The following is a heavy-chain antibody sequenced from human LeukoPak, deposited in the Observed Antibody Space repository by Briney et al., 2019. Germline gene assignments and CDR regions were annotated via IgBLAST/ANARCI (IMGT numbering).Heavy chain of an antibody. Sequence: SETLSLTCTVSGGSISSYYWSWIRQPPGKGLEWIGSIYYSGSTYYNPSLKSRVTISVDTSKNQFSLKLSSVTAADTAVYYCASVYGSGIYYYYMDVWGKGTTVTVSS. D-gene: IGHD3-10*01. CDR1: GGSISSYY. CDR2: IYYSGST. CDR3: ASVYGSGIYYYYMDV. V-gene: IGHV4-39*07. J-gene: IGHJ6*03.